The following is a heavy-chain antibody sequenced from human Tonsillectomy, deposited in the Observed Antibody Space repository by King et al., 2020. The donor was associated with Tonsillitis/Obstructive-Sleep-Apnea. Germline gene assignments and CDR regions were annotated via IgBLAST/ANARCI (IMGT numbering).Heavy chain of an antibody. Sequence: VQLVESGGGLVQPWGSLRLSCAASGFTFSSYAMTWVRQAPGKGLEWVAAISGSGGSTYYADSVKGRFTISRDNSKNPLYLQMNTLRAEDTAVYYCAKLYNYGDFDYWGQGTLVTVSS. J-gene: IGHJ4*02. CDR3: AKLYNYGDFDY. D-gene: IGHD5-18*01. CDR2: ISGSGGST. V-gene: IGHV3-23*04. CDR1: GFTFSSYA.